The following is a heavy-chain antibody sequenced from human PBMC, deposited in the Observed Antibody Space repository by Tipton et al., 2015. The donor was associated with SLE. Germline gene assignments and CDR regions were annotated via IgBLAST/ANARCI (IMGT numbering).Heavy chain of an antibody. CDR2: IYYSGST. CDR1: GGSISSHY. Sequence: TLSLTCTVPGGSISSHYWSWIRQPPGKGLEWIGYIYYSGSTNYNPSLKSRVTISVDTSKNQFSLKLSSVTAADTAVYYCARDNFGMADYWGQGTLVTVSS. D-gene: IGHD3-10*01. V-gene: IGHV4-59*11. J-gene: IGHJ4*02. CDR3: ARDNFGMADY.